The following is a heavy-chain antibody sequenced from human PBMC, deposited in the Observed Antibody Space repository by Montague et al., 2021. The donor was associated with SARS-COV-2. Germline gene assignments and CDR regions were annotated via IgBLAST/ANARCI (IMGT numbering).Heavy chain of an antibody. D-gene: IGHD5-24*01. CDR3: ARDTITSGCIQQFDY. V-gene: IGHV4-39*01. Sequence: SETLSLTCTVSGGSISSSNYYWGWTRQPPGKGLEWIGSIYYSGTTYYNPSLQSRVTISVDTSKKQFSLKLSSVTAADTAVYYCARDTITSGCIQQFDYWGQGTQVTVSS. CDR2: IYYSGTT. J-gene: IGHJ4*02. CDR1: GGSISSSNYY.